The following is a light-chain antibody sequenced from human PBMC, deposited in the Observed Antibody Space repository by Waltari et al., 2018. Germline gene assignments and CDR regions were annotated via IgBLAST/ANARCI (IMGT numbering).Light chain of an antibody. Sequence: DIQMTQSPSSLSASVGDRVTLTCQASQDITNYLNWYQQKPGKAPKLLIFEASNLETGVPSRFSGSGSGTDFTFTISSLQPEDIATYYCQQYDILPLTFGGGTKVEIK. V-gene: IGKV1-33*01. J-gene: IGKJ4*01. CDR3: QQYDILPLT. CDR1: QDITNY. CDR2: EAS.